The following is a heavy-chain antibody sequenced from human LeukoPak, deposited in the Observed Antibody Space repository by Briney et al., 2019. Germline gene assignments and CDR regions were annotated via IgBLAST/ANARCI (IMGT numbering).Heavy chain of an antibody. CDR1: GFTFSSYN. D-gene: IGHD1-1*01. J-gene: IGHJ4*02. Sequence: GGSLRLSCAASGFTFSSYNMNWVRQAPGKGLEWVSYISSSSSTIYYADSVKGRFTISRDNAKNTLYLQMNSLTAEDTAIYYCAKATGNLGNWGQGTLVTVSS. V-gene: IGHV3-48*01. CDR3: AKATGNLGN. CDR2: ISSSSSTI.